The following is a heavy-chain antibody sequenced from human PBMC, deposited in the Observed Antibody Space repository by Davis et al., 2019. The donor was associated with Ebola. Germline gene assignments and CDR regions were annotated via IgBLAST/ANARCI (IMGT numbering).Heavy chain of an antibody. D-gene: IGHD6-19*01. V-gene: IGHV4-61*08. J-gene: IGHJ4*02. CDR2: IYYSGST. CDR3: ARAAQWLVLGRLDY. Sequence: PSETLSLTCTVSGGSISSGDYYWSWIRQPPGKGLEWIGYIYYSGSTNYNPSLKSRVTISVDTSKNQFSLKLSSVTAADTAVYYCARAAQWLVLGRLDYWGQGTLVTVSS. CDR1: GGSISSGDYY.